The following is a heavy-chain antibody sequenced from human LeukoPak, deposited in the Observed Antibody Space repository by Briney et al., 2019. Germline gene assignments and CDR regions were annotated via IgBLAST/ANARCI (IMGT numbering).Heavy chain of an antibody. Sequence: GGSLRLSCVASGFTFTNAWMSWVRQAPGKGLEWVGRIKSKGDAETTDYAAPVKGRSFLSRDDSENTLYLQMYSLQTEDTAVYYCTTDLGLTMIRGVLVSWGQGTLVTVSS. CDR2: IKSKGDAETT. D-gene: IGHD3-10*01. V-gene: IGHV3-15*01. J-gene: IGHJ4*02. CDR1: GFTFTNAW. CDR3: TTDLGLTMIRGVLVS.